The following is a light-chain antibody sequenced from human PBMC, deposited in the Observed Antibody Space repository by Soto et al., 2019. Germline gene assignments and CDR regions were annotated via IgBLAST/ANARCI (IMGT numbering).Light chain of an antibody. Sequence: QSALTQPASVSGSPGQSITVSCTGSSSDVGTYNSVSWYQQHPGKAPKLIIYDVSNRPSGVSNRFSGSKSGNTASLTISGLQTEDEADYYCGSYTSSSSWVFGGGIKVTVL. V-gene: IGLV2-14*03. CDR3: GSYTSSSSWV. J-gene: IGLJ3*02. CDR2: DVS. CDR1: SSDVGTYNS.